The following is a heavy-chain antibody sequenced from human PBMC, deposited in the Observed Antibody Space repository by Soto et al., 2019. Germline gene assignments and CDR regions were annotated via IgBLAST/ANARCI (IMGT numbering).Heavy chain of an antibody. CDR2: IWYDGSNK. V-gene: IGHV3-33*01. J-gene: IGHJ4*02. Sequence: GGSLRLSCAASGIIFSDYGMHWVRQAPGKGLEWVAVIWYDGSNKYYAESVKGRFTISRDDSKNTMYLQMNSLRAEDTAVYYCARASKKRSTGWYYFDYWGQGTLVTVSS. CDR1: GIIFSDYG. CDR3: ARASKKRSTGWYYFDY. D-gene: IGHD2-15*01.